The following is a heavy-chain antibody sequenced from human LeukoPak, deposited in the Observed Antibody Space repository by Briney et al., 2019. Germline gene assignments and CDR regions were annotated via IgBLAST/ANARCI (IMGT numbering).Heavy chain of an antibody. Sequence: ASVKVSCKASGYTFTDYYLHWVRQAPGQGLEWMGWITTHSGGTNYAQKFQGRVTMTRDTSISTAYMELSRLTSDDTAVYYCARDLPAAADFDYWGQGTLVTVSS. V-gene: IGHV1-2*02. CDR3: ARDLPAAADFDY. D-gene: IGHD6-13*01. CDR2: ITTHSGGT. J-gene: IGHJ4*02. CDR1: GYTFTDYY.